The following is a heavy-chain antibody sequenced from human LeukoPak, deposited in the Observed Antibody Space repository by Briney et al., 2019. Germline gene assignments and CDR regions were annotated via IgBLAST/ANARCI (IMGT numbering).Heavy chain of an antibody. V-gene: IGHV4-34*01. CDR1: GGFFSGYY. J-gene: IGHJ6*03. D-gene: IGHD6-13*01. Sequence: PSETLSLTCAVYGGFFSGYYWSWIRQPPGKGLEWIGEINHSGSTNYNPSLKSRVTISVDTSKNQFSLKLSSVTAADTAVYYCARASGYSSSWYVYYYYYMDVWGKGTTVTVSS. CDR3: ARASGYSSSWYVYYYYYMDV. CDR2: INHSGST.